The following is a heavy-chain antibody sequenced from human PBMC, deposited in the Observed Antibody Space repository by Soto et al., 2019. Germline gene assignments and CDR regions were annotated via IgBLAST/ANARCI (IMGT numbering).Heavy chain of an antibody. CDR1: GYTFTSYG. CDR3: ARDRLNITMVRLYGMDV. V-gene: IGHV1-18*01. CDR2: ISAYNGNP. Sequence: QVQLVQSGAEVTKPGASVKVSCKASGYTFTSYGISWVRQAPGQGLEWMGWISAYNGNPNYAQKLQGRVTMTTDTSTRTAYMELRSLRSDDTAVYYCARDRLNITMVRLYGMDVWGQGTTVTVSS. J-gene: IGHJ6*02. D-gene: IGHD3-10*01.